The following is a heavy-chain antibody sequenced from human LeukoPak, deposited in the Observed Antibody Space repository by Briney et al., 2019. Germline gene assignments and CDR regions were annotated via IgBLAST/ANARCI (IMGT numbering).Heavy chain of an antibody. J-gene: IGHJ4*02. Sequence: ASVKVSCKASGYTFTGYYMHWVRQAPGQGLEWMGWISPNSDGTNYAQKFQGRVTMTRDTSISTAYMELSRLRSDDTAVYYCARDRPLDADDYYGFYYFDYWGQGTLVTVSS. CDR2: ISPNSDGT. V-gene: IGHV1-2*02. CDR3: ARDRPLDADDYYGFYYFDY. CDR1: GYTFTGYY. D-gene: IGHD3-10*01.